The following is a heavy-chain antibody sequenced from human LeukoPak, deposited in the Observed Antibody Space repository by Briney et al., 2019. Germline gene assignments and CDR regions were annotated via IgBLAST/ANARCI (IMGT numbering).Heavy chain of an antibody. CDR2: IYHSGST. CDR1: GGSISSYY. V-gene: IGHV4-59*12. D-gene: IGHD6-13*01. Sequence: SETLSLTCTVSGGSISSYYWSWIRQPPGKGLEWIGSIYHSGSTYYNPSLKSRVTISVDTSKNQFSLKLSSVTAADTAVYYCARERKIRIAAAGLLDYWGQGTLVTVSS. J-gene: IGHJ4*02. CDR3: ARERKIRIAAAGLLDY.